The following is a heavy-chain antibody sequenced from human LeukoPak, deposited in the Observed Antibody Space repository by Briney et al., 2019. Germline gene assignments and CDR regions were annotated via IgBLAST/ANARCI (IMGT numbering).Heavy chain of an antibody. D-gene: IGHD2-15*01. V-gene: IGHV1-2*06. Sequence: ASVKVSCKAAGYTFRGYYMFWVRQAPGQGLEWMGRINPNSGGTNYAQKFQGRVTMTRDTSISTAYMELSRLRSDDTAVYYCARGYCSGGSCYSVENWFDPWGQGTLVTVSS. J-gene: IGHJ5*02. CDR2: INPNSGGT. CDR1: GYTFRGYY. CDR3: ARGYCSGGSCYSVENWFDP.